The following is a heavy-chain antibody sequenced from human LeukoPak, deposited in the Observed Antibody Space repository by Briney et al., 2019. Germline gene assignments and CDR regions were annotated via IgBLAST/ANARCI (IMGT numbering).Heavy chain of an antibody. CDR1: GGSISSYY. Sequence: PSETLSLTCSVSGGSISSYYWSWIRQPPGKGLKWIGNIYYSGSTNYNPSLKSRVTISVDTSKNQFSLKLSSVTAADTAVYYCARQSTRYCSGGSCYSNSAFDIWGQGTMATVSS. J-gene: IGHJ3*02. V-gene: IGHV4-59*08. D-gene: IGHD2-15*01. CDR3: ARQSTRYCSGGSCYSNSAFDI. CDR2: IYYSGST.